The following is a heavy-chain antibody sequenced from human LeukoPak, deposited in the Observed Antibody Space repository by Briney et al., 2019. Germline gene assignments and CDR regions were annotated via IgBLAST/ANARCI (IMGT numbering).Heavy chain of an antibody. Sequence: GGSLRLSCAASGFTFSSYGMHWVRQAPGKGLEWVAVIGYDGSNKYYADSVKDRFTISRDNSKNTLYLQMNSLRAEDTAVYYCARDLSYSSSSVGFDYWGQGTLVTVSS. V-gene: IGHV3-30*02. CDR3: ARDLSYSSSSVGFDY. D-gene: IGHD6-6*01. CDR1: GFTFSSYG. J-gene: IGHJ4*02. CDR2: IGYDGSNK.